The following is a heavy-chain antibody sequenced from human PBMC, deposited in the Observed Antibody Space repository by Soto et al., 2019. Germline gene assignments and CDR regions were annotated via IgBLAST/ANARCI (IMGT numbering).Heavy chain of an antibody. V-gene: IGHV3-21*01. CDR1: GFTFSTYS. J-gene: IGHJ6*02. CDR2: ISSSSTYI. CDR3: ERERGLSSFYGMDV. D-gene: IGHD2-21*02. Sequence: EMQLVESGGGLVKPGGSLRLSCAASGFTFSTYSMNWVRQAPGKGLEWVASISSSSTYIYYADSVKGRFTISRDNAMDSLYLQMNSLRAADTSVYYCERERGLSSFYGMDVWGQGTKVTVSS.